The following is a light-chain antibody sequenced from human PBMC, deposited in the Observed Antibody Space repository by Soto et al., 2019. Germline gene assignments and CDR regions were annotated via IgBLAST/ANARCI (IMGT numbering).Light chain of an antibody. Sequence: EIVLTQSPATLSLSPGERATLSCRASQSVSSYLAWYQQQPGQAPRLLIYDASNRATGIPARFSGSGSGTDFTLTISSLEPEDFAVYYCQQRSNWPPITFGQGTRPEIK. V-gene: IGKV3-11*01. J-gene: IGKJ5*01. CDR3: QQRSNWPPIT. CDR1: QSVSSY. CDR2: DAS.